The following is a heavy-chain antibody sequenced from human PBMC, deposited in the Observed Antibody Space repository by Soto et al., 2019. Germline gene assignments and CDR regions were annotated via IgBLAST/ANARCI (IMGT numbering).Heavy chain of an antibody. CDR1: GYAFTSYD. J-gene: IGHJ6*02. Sequence: ASVKVSCKASGYAFTSYDINWVRQATGQGLEWMGWMNPNSGNTGYAQKFQGRVTMTTNTSTSTAYMELRSLRSDDTAVYYCARVRGDIVVVPAATPYYYYGMDVWGQGTTVTVSS. D-gene: IGHD2-2*01. CDR3: ARVRGDIVVVPAATPYYYYGMDV. V-gene: IGHV1-8*01. CDR2: MNPNSGNT.